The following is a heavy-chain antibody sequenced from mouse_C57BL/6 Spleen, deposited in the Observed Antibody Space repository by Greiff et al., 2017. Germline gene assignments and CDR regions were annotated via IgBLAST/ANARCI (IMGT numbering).Heavy chain of an antibody. Sequence: VQLQQPGAELVLPGASVKLSCKASGYTFTSYWMHWVKQRPGQGLEWIGEIDPSASYNNSNQKFKGKSTLTVDKSSSTAYMLLSILTSEDSAVYYCASPYGNYLPWFAYWGQGTLVTVSA. CDR3: ASPYGNYLPWFAY. CDR2: IDPSASYN. D-gene: IGHD2-1*01. J-gene: IGHJ3*01. CDR1: GYTFTSYW. V-gene: IGHV1-69*01.